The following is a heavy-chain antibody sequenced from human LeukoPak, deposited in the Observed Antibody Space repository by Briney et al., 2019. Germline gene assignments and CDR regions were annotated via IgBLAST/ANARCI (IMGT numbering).Heavy chain of an antibody. D-gene: IGHD4-23*01. CDR2: ISYDGSNK. V-gene: IGHV3-30-3*01. CDR1: GFTFSSYA. Sequence: PGGSLRLSCAASGFTFSSYAMHWVRQAPGKGLEWVAVISYDGSNKYYADSVKGRFTISRDNSKNTLYLQMNSLGAEDTAVYYCARGFTRQVVTSYAFDIWGQGTMVTVSS. CDR3: ARGFTRQVVTSYAFDI. J-gene: IGHJ3*02.